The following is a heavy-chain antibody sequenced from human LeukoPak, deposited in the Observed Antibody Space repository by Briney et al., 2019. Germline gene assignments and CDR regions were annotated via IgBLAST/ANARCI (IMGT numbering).Heavy chain of an antibody. Sequence: ASVKVSCKASTYTFTRYGISWVRQAPGQGLEWMGWINPNSGGTTYAQKFQGRVTMTRDTSISTAYMELSSLRSEDTAVYYCARQSTMVRGVADYWGQGTLVTVSS. J-gene: IGHJ4*02. V-gene: IGHV1-2*02. CDR1: TYTFTRYG. CDR2: INPNSGGT. CDR3: ARQSTMVRGVADY. D-gene: IGHD3-10*01.